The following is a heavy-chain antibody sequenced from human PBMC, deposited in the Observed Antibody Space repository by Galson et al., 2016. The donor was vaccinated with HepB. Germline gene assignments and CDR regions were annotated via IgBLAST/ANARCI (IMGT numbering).Heavy chain of an antibody. Sequence: SLRLSCAASGFTFSSYAMTWVRQAPGKGLEWVSSIGSRGDDTYYADSVKGRFTVSRDNLKNTLYLQMNSLRAEDTAMYYCARNMYGAATNYIGDVFDIWGQGTVVTVSS. D-gene: IGHD3-10*01. J-gene: IGHJ3*02. V-gene: IGHV3-23*01. CDR2: IGSRGDDT. CDR1: GFTFSSYA. CDR3: ARNMYGAATNYIGDVFDI.